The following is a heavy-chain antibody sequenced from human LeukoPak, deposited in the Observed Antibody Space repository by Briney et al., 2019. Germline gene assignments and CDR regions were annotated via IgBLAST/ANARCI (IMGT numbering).Heavy chain of an antibody. CDR2: VYYSGRT. D-gene: IGHD3-10*01. J-gene: IGHJ5*02. Sequence: SETLSLTCTVSGGSINTYYWSWIRQPPGKGLEWIGFVYYSGRTSYNPSLKSRVTISVDTSKSQFSLRLSSVTAAGTAMYYCARLGLGDEACWFDPWGQGTLVTVPS. CDR1: GGSINTYY. CDR3: ARLGLGDEACWFDP. V-gene: IGHV4-59*01.